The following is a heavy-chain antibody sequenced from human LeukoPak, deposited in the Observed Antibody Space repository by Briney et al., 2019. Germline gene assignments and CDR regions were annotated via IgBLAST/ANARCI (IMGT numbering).Heavy chain of an antibody. CDR1: GGSFSGYY. V-gene: IGHV4-34*01. J-gene: IGHJ4*02. CDR2: INHSGST. CDR3: ARTPTGYCSSTSCSY. Sequence: SETLSLTCTVYGGSFSGYYWSWIRQPPGKGLEWIGEINHSGSTNYNPSLKSRVTISVDTSKNQFSLKLSSVTAADTAVYYCARTPTGYCSSTSCSYWGQGTLVTVSS. D-gene: IGHD2-2*01.